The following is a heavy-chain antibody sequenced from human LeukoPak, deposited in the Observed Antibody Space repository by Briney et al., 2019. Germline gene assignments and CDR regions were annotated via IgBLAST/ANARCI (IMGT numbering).Heavy chain of an antibody. CDR3: ARDYTMTHASDI. D-gene: IGHD3-22*01. CDR1: GGSMSDYY. V-gene: IGHV4-59*01. J-gene: IGHJ3*02. CDR2: IYYTGTT. Sequence: SETLSLTCTVCGGSMSDYYWSWIRQPPGKGLEWIGYIYYTGTTNYNPSLKGRVIISIDTSKNQFSLKLSSVTAADTALYYCARDYTMTHASDIWGQGTLVTVSS.